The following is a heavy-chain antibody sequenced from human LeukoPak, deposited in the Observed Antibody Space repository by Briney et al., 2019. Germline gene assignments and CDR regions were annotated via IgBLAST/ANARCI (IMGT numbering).Heavy chain of an antibody. J-gene: IGHJ4*02. CDR1: GFTFSSYA. V-gene: IGHV3-23*01. CDR2: ISGSGGST. Sequence: EGSLRLSCAASGFTFSSYAMSWVRQAPGKGLEWVSAISGSGGSTYYADSVKGRFTISRDNSKNTLYLQMNSLRAEDTAVYYCAKDVSSSWYYFDYWGLGTLVTVSS. CDR3: AKDVSSSWYYFDY. D-gene: IGHD6-13*01.